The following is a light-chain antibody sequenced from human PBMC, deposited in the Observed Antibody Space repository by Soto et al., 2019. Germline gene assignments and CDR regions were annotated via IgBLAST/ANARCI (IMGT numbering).Light chain of an antibody. CDR1: QTISSW. Sequence: IPMTQSPSTLSGSLRDRVKITCRASQTISSWLAWYQQKPGKAPKLLIYKASTLKSGVPSRFSGSGSGTEFTLTISSLQPDDFATYYCQHYNSYSEAFGQGTKVDI. J-gene: IGKJ1*01. CDR2: KAS. V-gene: IGKV1-5*03. CDR3: QHYNSYSEA.